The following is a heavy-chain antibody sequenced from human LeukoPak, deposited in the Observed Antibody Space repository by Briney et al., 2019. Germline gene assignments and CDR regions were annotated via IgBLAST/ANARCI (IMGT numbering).Heavy chain of an antibody. V-gene: IGHV3-53*05. CDR1: GFTVSNNY. Sequence: GGSLRLSCAASGFTVSNNYMSWVRQAPGKGLEWVSIIYSGGGTYYADSAKGRFTISRDNSKNTLYLQMNSLRAEDTAVYYCAKVYRVVIPAFYDAFDIWGQGTMVTVSS. D-gene: IGHD3-22*01. J-gene: IGHJ3*02. CDR3: AKVYRVVIPAFYDAFDI. CDR2: IYSGGGT.